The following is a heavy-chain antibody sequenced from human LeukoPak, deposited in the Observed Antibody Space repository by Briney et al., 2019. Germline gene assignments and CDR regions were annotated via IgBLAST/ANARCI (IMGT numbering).Heavy chain of an antibody. D-gene: IGHD4-17*01. J-gene: IGHJ6*03. V-gene: IGHV1-69*13. CDR1: GGTFTSYA. CDR3: ARDADYGDYVNYYYYYMDV. CDR2: IIPISGTT. Sequence: SVKVSCKTSGGTFTSYAITWVRQAPGQGLEWMGKIIPISGTTNYAQKFQGRVTFTADESTSTAYMELRSLRSDDTAVYYCARDADYGDYVNYYYYYMDVWGKGTTVTVSS.